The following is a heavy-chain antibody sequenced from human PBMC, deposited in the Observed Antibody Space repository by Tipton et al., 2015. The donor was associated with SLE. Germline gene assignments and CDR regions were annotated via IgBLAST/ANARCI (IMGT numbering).Heavy chain of an antibody. CDR2: IWYHGSIQ. V-gene: IGHV3-30*18. D-gene: IGHD3-3*01. CDR3: AKQGGGAYYTGRYYGLDV. Sequence: SLRLSCTASGFSFSSYAMYWVRQAPGKGLEWVAVIWYHGSIQYYADSVKGRFTISRDNSKNTLYLQMNSLRVEDTAVYYCAKQGGGAYYTGRYYGLDVWGQGTTVTVSS. J-gene: IGHJ6*02. CDR1: GFSFSSYA.